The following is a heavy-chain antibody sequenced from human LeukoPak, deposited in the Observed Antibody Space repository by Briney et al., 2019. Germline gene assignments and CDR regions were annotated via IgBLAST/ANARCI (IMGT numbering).Heavy chain of an antibody. D-gene: IGHD6-13*01. CDR1: GFTLSTYV. CDR2: ISDDGSDK. V-gene: IGHV3-30*03. CDR3: ATGTGGGVGSLDY. Sequence: GRSLRLSCAASGFTLSTYVMHWIRQAPGKGLEWVAVISDDGSDKYYADSVKGRFTLSRDKPKNMVFLQMNSLRAEDTAVYYCATGTGGGVGSLDYWGQGTPVTVSS. J-gene: IGHJ4*02.